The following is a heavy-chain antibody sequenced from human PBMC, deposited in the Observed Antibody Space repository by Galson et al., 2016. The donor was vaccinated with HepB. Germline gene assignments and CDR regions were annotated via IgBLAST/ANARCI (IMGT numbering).Heavy chain of an antibody. J-gene: IGHJ6*02. CDR1: GFTFSSYA. D-gene: IGHD4-17*01. V-gene: IGHV3-23*01. CDR2: ISGSGGST. CDR3: AKAHMNTVTKFNYGMDV. Sequence: SLRLSCAASGFTFSSYAMSWVRQAPGKGLEWVSGISGSGGSTYYADSVKGRFTISKDNSKNTLYLQMNSLRVEDTAVFYCAKAHMNTVTKFNYGMDVWGQGTTVTVSS.